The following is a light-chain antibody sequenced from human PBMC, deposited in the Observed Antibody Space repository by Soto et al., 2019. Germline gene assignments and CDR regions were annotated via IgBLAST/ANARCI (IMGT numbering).Light chain of an antibody. CDR3: CSYAGNSEV. CDR2: EVT. J-gene: IGLJ1*01. Sequence: QSALTQPASVSGSPGQSITIPCTGTSGDVGSYNLVSRYQQHPGKAPKLLIYEVTERPSGVSNRFSGSKSGNTASLTISGLQPDDEADYYCCSYAGNSEVFGTGTKVTVL. CDR1: SGDVGSYNL. V-gene: IGLV2-23*02.